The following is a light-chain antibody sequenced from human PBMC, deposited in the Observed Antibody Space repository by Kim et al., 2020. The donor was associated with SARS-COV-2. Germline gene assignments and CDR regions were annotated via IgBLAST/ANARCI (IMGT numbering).Light chain of an antibody. V-gene: IGKV3-20*01. CDR3: QQHHDSPLT. CDR2: EIF. Sequence: EIVLTQSPGTLSSSPGETVTLSCRASQSIPSNYLAWYQQKPGQAPRLLIYEIFNRATGIPDRFSGSGSGTDFTLTISRLEPEDFAVYYCQQHHDSPLTFGGGTKVDIK. J-gene: IGKJ4*01. CDR1: QSIPSNY.